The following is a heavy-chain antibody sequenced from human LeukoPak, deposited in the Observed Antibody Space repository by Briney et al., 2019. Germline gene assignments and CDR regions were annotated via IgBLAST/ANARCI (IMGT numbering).Heavy chain of an antibody. CDR2: ISAYNDDT. CDR3: ARDRGFVVVVADD. J-gene: IGHJ4*02. CDR1: GYSFTSYG. Sequence: GPSVKASCKASGYSFTSYGITWVRQAPGQGLEWMGWISAYNDDTNYTKTIQGRATIKTDTSTRTTYSELASLSSDEPAMTYCARDRGFVVVVADDWGQGTLVTVSS. D-gene: IGHD2-15*01. V-gene: IGHV1-18*01.